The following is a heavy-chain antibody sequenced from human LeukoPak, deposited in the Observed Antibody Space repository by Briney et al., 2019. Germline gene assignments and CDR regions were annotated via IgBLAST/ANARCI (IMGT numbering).Heavy chain of an antibody. CDR3: ARDIAPAGLFFDY. CDR2: IKYDGSEK. D-gene: IGHD6-13*01. CDR1: GFTLSSYW. Sequence: PGGSLRLSCAASGFTLSSYWMSWVRQAPGKGLEWVANIKYDGSEKDYVDSVKGRFTISRDNAKNSLYLQMNSLRAEDTAVYYCARDIAPAGLFFDYWGQRTLVTVSS. J-gene: IGHJ4*02. V-gene: IGHV3-7*01.